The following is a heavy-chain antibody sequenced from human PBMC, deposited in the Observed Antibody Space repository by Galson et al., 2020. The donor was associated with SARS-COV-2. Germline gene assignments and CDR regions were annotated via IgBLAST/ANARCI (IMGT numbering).Heavy chain of an antibody. D-gene: IGHD3-9*01. Sequence: ASVTVSCKASGYTFTSYHMHWVRQAPGHRLALMGIINPSGGSTSYAQKFQGRVTLTRDTSTSTVYMELSSLRSEDTAVYYWASEMPPTRSEAPDILTGHHSYYCYYYMDVWGKGTTVTVSS. V-gene: IGHV1-46*01. CDR2: INPSGGST. CDR3: ASEMPPTRSEAPDILTGHHSYYCYYYMDV. CDR1: GYTFTSYH. J-gene: IGHJ6*03.